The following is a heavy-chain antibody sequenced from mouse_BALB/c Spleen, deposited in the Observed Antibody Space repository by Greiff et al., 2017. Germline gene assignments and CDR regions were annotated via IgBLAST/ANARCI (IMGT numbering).Heavy chain of an antibody. CDR2: ISSGGSYT. V-gene: IGHV5-9-4*01. J-gene: IGHJ3*01. CDR1: GFTFSSYA. CDR3: AREGYYGSRIRFAY. Sequence: EVKLVESGGGLVKPVGSLKLSCAASGFTFSSYAMSWVRQSPEKRLEWVAEISSGGSYTYYPDTVTGRFTISRDNAKNTLYLEMSSLRSEDTAMYYCAREGYYGSRIRFAYWGQGTLVTVSA. D-gene: IGHD1-1*01.